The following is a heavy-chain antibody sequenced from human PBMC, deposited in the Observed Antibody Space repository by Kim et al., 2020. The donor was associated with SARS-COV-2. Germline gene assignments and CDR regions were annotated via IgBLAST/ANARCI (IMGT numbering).Heavy chain of an antibody. CDR3: TTDYYDSSGYYYY. CDR1: GFTFSNAW. D-gene: IGHD3-22*01. Sequence: GSLRLSCAASGFTFSNAWMSWVRQAPGKGLEWVGRIKSKTDGGTTDYAAPVKGRFTISRDDSKNTLYLQMNSLKTEDTAVYYCTTDYYDSSGYYYYWGQGTLVTVSS. V-gene: IGHV3-15*01. CDR2: IKSKTDGGTT. J-gene: IGHJ4*02.